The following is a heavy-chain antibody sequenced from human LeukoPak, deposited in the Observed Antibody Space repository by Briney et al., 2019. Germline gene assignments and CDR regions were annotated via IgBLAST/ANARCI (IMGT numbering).Heavy chain of an antibody. CDR3: ASTSSRGYSSKEFDP. J-gene: IGHJ5*02. V-gene: IGHV1-18*01. D-gene: IGHD6-13*01. CDR1: GYTFTSYG. CDR2: ISAYNGNT. Sequence: ASVKVSCKASGYTFTSYGISWVRQAPGQGLEWMGWISAYNGNTNYAQKLQGRVNMTTDTSTSTAYMELRSLRSDDTAVYYCASTSSRGYSSKEFDPWGQGTLVTVSS.